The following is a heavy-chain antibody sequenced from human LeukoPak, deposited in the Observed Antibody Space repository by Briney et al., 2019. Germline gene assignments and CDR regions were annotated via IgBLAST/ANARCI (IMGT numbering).Heavy chain of an antibody. CDR1: GLTFSTYT. Sequence: GGSLRLSCAVSGLTFSTYTKNWVRQAPGKGLEWVSSISSSSNYIYYADSVKGRFTISRDNSKNTLYLQMNSLRAEDTAVYYCAKAQTGGLRNSPYDYWGQGTLVTVSS. CDR2: ISSSSNYI. V-gene: IGHV3-21*04. D-gene: IGHD3-10*01. CDR3: AKAQTGGLRNSPYDY. J-gene: IGHJ4*02.